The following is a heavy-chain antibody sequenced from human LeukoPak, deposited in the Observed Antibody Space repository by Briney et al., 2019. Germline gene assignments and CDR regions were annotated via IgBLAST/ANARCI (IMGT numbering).Heavy chain of an antibody. J-gene: IGHJ2*01. CDR2: ISSSSSYI. Sequence: GGSLRLSCAASGFTFSSYSMNWVRQAPGKGLEWVSSISSSSSYIYYADSVKGRFTISRDNAKNSLYLQMNSLRAEDTAVYYCARELGTTAWYFDLWGRGTLVTVSS. CDR1: GFTFSSYS. V-gene: IGHV3-21*01. D-gene: IGHD1-14*01. CDR3: ARELGTTAWYFDL.